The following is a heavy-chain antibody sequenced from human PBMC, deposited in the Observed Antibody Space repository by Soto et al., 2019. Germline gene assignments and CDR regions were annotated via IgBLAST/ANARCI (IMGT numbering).Heavy chain of an antibody. J-gene: IGHJ4*02. V-gene: IGHV1-8*01. D-gene: IGHD3-3*01. CDR1: GSTFTSYD. CDR3: ARGKRITIFGVGEYYFDY. CDR2: MNPNSGNT. Sequence: QVQLVQSGAEVKKPGASVKVSCKASGSTFTSYDINWVRQATGQGLEWMGWMNPNSGNTGYAQKFQGRVTMTRNTSISTAYMELSSLRSEDTAVYYCARGKRITIFGVGEYYFDYWGQGTLVTVSS.